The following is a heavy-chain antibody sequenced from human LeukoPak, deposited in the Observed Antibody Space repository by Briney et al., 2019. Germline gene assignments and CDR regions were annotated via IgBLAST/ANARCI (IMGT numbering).Heavy chain of an antibody. Sequence: QSGGSLRLSCAASGFTFSSYAMHWVRQAPGKGLEWGAVISYDGNNKYYADSVKGRFTISRDNSKNTLYLQMNSLKAEDTAVYYCARGIAAAVVTAGGYWGQGTLVTVSS. V-gene: IGHV3-30*04. CDR1: GFTFSSYA. D-gene: IGHD6-13*01. J-gene: IGHJ4*02. CDR3: ARGIAAAVVTAGGY. CDR2: ISYDGNNK.